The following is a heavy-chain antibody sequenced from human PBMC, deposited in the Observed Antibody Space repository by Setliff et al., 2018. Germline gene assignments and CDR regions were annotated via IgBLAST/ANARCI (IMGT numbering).Heavy chain of an antibody. CDR1: GFTFSSYA. Sequence: GGSLRLSCAASGFTFSSYAMNWVRQAPGKGLEWVGRIKSKADGGTADFAAPVKGRFTISRDDSKNTMSLQMNSLKTEDTAVYFCATRLGDFWGQGTLVTVS. J-gene: IGHJ4*02. V-gene: IGHV3-15*01. CDR2: IKSKADGGTA. CDR3: ATRLGDF.